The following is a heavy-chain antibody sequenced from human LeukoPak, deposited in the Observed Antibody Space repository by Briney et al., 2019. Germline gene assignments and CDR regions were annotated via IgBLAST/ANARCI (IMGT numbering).Heavy chain of an antibody. Sequence: GGSLRLSCAASGFTFSSYSMNWVRQAPGKGLEWVSSISCTSTSIHYADSVKGRFTISRDNAKNSLYLQMNSLRAEDTAVYYCARDGYYYGSGSLESYYYYYMDVWGRGTTVTVSS. V-gene: IGHV3-21*01. CDR1: GFTFSSYS. CDR2: ISCTSTSI. J-gene: IGHJ6*03. D-gene: IGHD3-10*01. CDR3: ARDGYYYGSGSLESYYYYYMDV.